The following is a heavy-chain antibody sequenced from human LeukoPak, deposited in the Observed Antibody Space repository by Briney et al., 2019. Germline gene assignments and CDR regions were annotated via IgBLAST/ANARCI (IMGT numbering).Heavy chain of an antibody. Sequence: SETLSLTCTVSGGSISSSSYYWGWIRQPPGKGLEWIGSIYYSGSTYYNPSLKSRVTISVDTSKNQFSLKLSSVTAADTAVYYCAREARLTTVVTPGIGAFDIWGQGTMVTVSS. J-gene: IGHJ3*02. CDR1: GGSISSSSYY. CDR3: AREARLTTVVTPGIGAFDI. CDR2: IYYSGST. V-gene: IGHV4-39*07. D-gene: IGHD4-23*01.